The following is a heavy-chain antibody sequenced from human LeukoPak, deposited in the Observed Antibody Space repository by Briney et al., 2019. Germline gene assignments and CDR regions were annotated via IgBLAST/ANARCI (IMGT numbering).Heavy chain of an antibody. CDR1: DGSISSGSYY. Sequence: SETLSLICTVSDGSISSGSYYWSWIRQHPGKDLEWIGNIYYSGNTYYNPSLKSRVTISVDTSKNQFSLKLNSVTAADTAVYYCAREWEYGLDYWGQGTLVTVSS. V-gene: IGHV4-31*03. CDR3: AREWEYGLDY. D-gene: IGHD1-26*01. J-gene: IGHJ4*02. CDR2: IYYSGNT.